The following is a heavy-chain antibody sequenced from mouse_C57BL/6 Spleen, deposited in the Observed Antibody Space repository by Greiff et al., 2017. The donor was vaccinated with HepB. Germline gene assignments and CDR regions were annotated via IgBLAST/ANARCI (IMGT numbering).Heavy chain of an antibody. CDR2: IHPSDSDT. CDR1: GYTFTSYW. V-gene: IGHV1-74*01. J-gene: IGHJ4*01. Sequence: QVQLKESGAELVKPGASVKVSCKASGYTFTSYWMHWVKQRPGQGLEWIGRIHPSDSDTNYNQKFKGKATLTVDKSSSTAYMQLSSLTSEDSAVYYCASPQLRPYAMDYWGQGTSVTVSS. D-gene: IGHD1-1*01. CDR3: ASPQLRPYAMDY.